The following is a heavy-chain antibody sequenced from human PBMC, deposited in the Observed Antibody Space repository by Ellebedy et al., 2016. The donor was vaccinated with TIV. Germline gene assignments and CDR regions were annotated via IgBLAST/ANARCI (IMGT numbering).Heavy chain of an antibody. J-gene: IGHJ4*02. CDR2: ISAYNGNT. CDR1: GYTFTSYG. D-gene: IGHD3-16*02. CDR3: ARLLITFGGVIAPLDY. Sequence: AASVKVSCKASGYTFTSYGISWVRQAPGQGLEWMGWISAYNGNTNYAQKLQGRVTMTTDTSTSTAYMELRSLRSDDTAVYYCARLLITFGGVIAPLDYWGQGTLVTVSS. V-gene: IGHV1-18*01.